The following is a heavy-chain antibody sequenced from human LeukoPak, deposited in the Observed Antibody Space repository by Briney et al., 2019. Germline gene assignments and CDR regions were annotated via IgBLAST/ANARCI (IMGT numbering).Heavy chain of an antibody. V-gene: IGHV3-9*01. J-gene: IGHJ3*02. CDR2: ISWNSGST. Sequence: GGSLRLSCAASGFTISNAWMSWVRQAPGKGLEWVSGISWNSGSTGYAHSVKGRFTISRDNAKNSLYLQMNCVRAEDTALYYCGKGVYYDSSGGIPGGDFDIWGQGTMGTVSS. D-gene: IGHD3-22*01. CDR3: GKGVYYDSSGGIPGGDFDI. CDR1: GFTISNAW.